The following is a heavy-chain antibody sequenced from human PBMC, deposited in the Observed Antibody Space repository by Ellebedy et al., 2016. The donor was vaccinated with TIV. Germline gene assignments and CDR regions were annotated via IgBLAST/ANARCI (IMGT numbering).Heavy chain of an antibody. D-gene: IGHD3-10*01. CDR2: LYYSWST. Sequence: MPSETLSLTCTVSGGSISSYYWSWIRQPPGKGLEWIGYLYYSWSTNYNPSLKSRVTISIDTSKNKFSLKLSSVTAADTAVYYCARRNRITRVRGVPYDAFDIWGQGTMVTVSS. CDR1: GGSISSYY. CDR3: ARRNRITRVRGVPYDAFDI. J-gene: IGHJ3*02. V-gene: IGHV4-59*08.